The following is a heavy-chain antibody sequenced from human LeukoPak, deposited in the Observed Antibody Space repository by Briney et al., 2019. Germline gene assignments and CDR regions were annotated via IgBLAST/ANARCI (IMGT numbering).Heavy chain of an antibody. CDR2: IKQEGSEK. Sequence: GGSLRLSCAASGFTFSTYWMNWVRQAPGKGLERVANIKQEGSEKYYVDSVKGRFTLSRDSAKNSLYLQMNSLRAEDTAVYYCARAEWSNWYFDLWGRGTLVTVSS. CDR3: ARAEWSNWYFDL. J-gene: IGHJ2*01. D-gene: IGHD3-3*01. CDR1: GFTFSTYW. V-gene: IGHV3-7*03.